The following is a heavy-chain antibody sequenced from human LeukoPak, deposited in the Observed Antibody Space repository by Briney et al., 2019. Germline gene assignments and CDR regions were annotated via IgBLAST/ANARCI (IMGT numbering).Heavy chain of an antibody. D-gene: IGHD5-18*01. J-gene: IGHJ4*02. CDR1: EFTFSSYW. Sequence: GGCLRLSCAASEFTFSSYWMSWVRQAPGKGRGWVDNIKKDGSEKFYVDSVRGRFTISRDNAKTSLYLQMISLRAEDTAVYYCARHLSGVTGYTYGRGIDYWGQGTLVSVSS. CDR3: ARHLSGVTGYTYGRGIDY. CDR2: IKKDGSEK. V-gene: IGHV3-7*01.